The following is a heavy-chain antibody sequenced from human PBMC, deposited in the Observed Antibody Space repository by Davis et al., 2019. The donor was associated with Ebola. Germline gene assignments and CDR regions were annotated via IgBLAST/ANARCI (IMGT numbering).Heavy chain of an antibody. CDR2: INPSGGST. V-gene: IGHV1-46*01. CDR3: ARSVPVPPIVVVPAATLWGYFDP. Sequence: ASVKVSCKASGYTFTSYYMHWVRQAPGQGLEWMGIINPSGGSTSYAQKFQGRVTMTRDTSTSTVYMELSSLRSEDTAVYYCARSVPVPPIVVVPAATLWGYFDPWGQGTLVTVSS. CDR1: GYTFTSYY. J-gene: IGHJ5*02. D-gene: IGHD2-2*01.